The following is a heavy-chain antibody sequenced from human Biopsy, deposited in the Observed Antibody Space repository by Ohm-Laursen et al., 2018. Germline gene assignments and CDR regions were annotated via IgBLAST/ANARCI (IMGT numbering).Heavy chain of an antibody. J-gene: IGHJ5*02. CDR3: ARDDDTTGHYMILNH. CDR1: GFAFSYCG. V-gene: IGHV3-33*01. CDR2: MWSDGINK. D-gene: IGHD3-9*01. Sequence: SLRLSCAASGFAFSYCGLHWVRQAPGKGLQWVAVMWSDGINKNYADSVKGRFTVSRDNSNNVLYLQVSSLRDEDSAVYYCARDDDTTGHYMILNHWGQGTLVTVSS.